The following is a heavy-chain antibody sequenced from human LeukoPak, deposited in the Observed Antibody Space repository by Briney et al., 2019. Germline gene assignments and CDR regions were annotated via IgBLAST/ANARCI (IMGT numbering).Heavy chain of an antibody. CDR3: ARDLPSSGWYGGFDY. CDR1: GYTFTSYG. V-gene: IGHV1-18*04. Sequence: GASVKVSCKASGYTFTSYGISWVRQAPGQGLEWMGWISAYNGNTNYAQKLQGRVTMTTDTTTSTAYMELRSLRPDDTAVYICARDLPSSGWYGGFDYWGQGTLVTVSS. D-gene: IGHD6-19*01. J-gene: IGHJ4*02. CDR2: ISAYNGNT.